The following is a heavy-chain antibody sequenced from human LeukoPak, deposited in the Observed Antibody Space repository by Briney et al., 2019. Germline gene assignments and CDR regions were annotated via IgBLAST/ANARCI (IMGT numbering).Heavy chain of an antibody. Sequence: PGGSLRLSCAASGFNFSNYDMYWVRQTTTKRLEWVSAIGIADDRYYSGSVTGRFTVSRENVKNSLFLQMNSLRAGDTAVYYCARGREDSSGIDHWGQGTLVTVSS. CDR1: GFNFSNYD. J-gene: IGHJ4*02. D-gene: IGHD6-25*01. CDR2: IGIADDR. CDR3: ARGREDSSGIDH. V-gene: IGHV3-13*02.